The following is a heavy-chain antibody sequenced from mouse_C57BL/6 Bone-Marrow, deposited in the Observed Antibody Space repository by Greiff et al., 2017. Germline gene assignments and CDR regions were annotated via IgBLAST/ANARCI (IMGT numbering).Heavy chain of an antibody. V-gene: IGHV3-6*01. Sequence: EVQLQESGPGLVKPSQSLSLTCSVTGYSITSGYYWNWIRQFPGNKLEWMGYISYDGSNNYNPSLKNRSSITRDTSKNQFFLKLNSVTTEDTATYYCARIITTGNFDVWGTGTTVTVSS. CDR3: ARIITTGNFDV. CDR2: ISYDGSN. J-gene: IGHJ1*03. D-gene: IGHD1-1*01. CDR1: GYSITSGYY.